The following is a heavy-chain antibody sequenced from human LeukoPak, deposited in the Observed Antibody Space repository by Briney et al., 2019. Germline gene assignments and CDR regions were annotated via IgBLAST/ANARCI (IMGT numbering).Heavy chain of an antibody. CDR1: GYTFTGYY. D-gene: IGHD1-26*01. Sequence: ASVKVSCKASGYTFTGYYILWVRQAPGQGLEWMGWINPNSGGINYAQKFQGRVTMTRDTSISTSYMDLRGLRSDDTAVYYCARGAKSETYCPYWGQGTLVIVSS. V-gene: IGHV1-2*02. CDR3: ARGAKSETYCPY. CDR2: INPNSGGI. J-gene: IGHJ4*02.